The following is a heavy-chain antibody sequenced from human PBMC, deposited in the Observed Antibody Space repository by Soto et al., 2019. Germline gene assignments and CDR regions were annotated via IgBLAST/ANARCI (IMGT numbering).Heavy chain of an antibody. CDR2: ISWNSGSI. CDR1: GFTFDDYA. J-gene: IGHJ3*02. V-gene: IGHV3-9*01. D-gene: IGHD3-22*01. Sequence: PGGSLRLSCAASGFTFDDYAMHWVRQAPGKGLEWVSVISWNSGSIGYADSVKGRFTISRDNAKNSLYLQMNSLRAEDTALYYCAKDITVFIGDDAFDIWGQGTMVTVSS. CDR3: AKDITVFIGDDAFDI.